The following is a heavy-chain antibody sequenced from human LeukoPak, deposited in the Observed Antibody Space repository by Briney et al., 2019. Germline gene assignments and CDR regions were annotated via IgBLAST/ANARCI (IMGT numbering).Heavy chain of an antibody. CDR3: ARGGYYDSGGYSSFDY. J-gene: IGHJ4*02. V-gene: IGHV1-69*05. Sequence: SVKVSCKASGGTFSSYAISWVRQAPGQGLEWMGRIIPIFGTANYAQKFQGRVTITTDESTSTAYMELSSLRSEDTAVYYCARGGYYDSGGYSSFDYWGQGTLVTVSS. CDR2: IIPIFGTA. D-gene: IGHD3-22*01. CDR1: GGTFSSYA.